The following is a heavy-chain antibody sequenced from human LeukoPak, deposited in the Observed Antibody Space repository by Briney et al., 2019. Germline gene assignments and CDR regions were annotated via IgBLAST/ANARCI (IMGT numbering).Heavy chain of an antibody. D-gene: IGHD6-19*01. CDR3: AKARILTAVAGTGAFDI. Sequence: GGSLRLSCAASGFPFINYGMHWVRQAPGKGLEWVAFIRYDGINKYYPDSVKGRFTISRDNSENTLYLQMNSLRAEDTAVYFCAKARILTAVAGTGAFDIWGQGTMVTVST. CDR2: IRYDGINK. V-gene: IGHV3-30*02. J-gene: IGHJ3*02. CDR1: GFPFINYG.